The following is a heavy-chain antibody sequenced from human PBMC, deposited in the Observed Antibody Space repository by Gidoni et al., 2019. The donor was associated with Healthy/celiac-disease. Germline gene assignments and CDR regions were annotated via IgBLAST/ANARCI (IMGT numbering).Heavy chain of an antibody. CDR3: ASSPATLPPPGSPPGITAGSYGMDV. D-gene: IGHD3-16*01. CDR1: GFPFSRYA. J-gene: IGHJ6*02. CDR2: ISEDGSNK. Sequence: QVQLVASGGGLVQPGRSLRLSCEASGFPFSRYAMHWVLPAPGKGLEWVEVISEDGSNKYYADSVKGRFTIARDKSKNRLYLQMNSLRAEDTAVYYCASSPATLPPPGSPPGITAGSYGMDVWGQGTTVTVSS. V-gene: IGHV3-30-3*02.